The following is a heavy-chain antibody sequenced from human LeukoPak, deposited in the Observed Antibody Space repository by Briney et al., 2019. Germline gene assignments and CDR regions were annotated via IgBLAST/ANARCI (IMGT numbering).Heavy chain of an antibody. CDR2: INHSGST. J-gene: IGHJ6*03. V-gene: IGHV4-39*07. D-gene: IGHD2-2*01. CDR1: GGSISSSSYY. CDR3: ARRYCSSTSCYRGYYYYMDV. Sequence: SETLSLTCTVSGGSISSSSYYWGWIRQPPGKGLEWIGEINHSGSTNYNPSLKSRVTISVDTSKNQFSLKLSSVTAADTAVYYCARRYCSSTSCYRGYYYYMDVWGKGTTVTVSS.